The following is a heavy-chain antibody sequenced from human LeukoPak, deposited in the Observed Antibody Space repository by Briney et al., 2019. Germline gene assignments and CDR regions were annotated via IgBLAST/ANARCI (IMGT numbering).Heavy chain of an antibody. D-gene: IGHD3-10*01. CDR2: IYYSGST. CDR3: ARFQWFGELLGGWFDP. CDR1: GGSISSYY. V-gene: IGHV4-59*12. Sequence: PSETLSLTCTVSGGSISSYYWSWIRQPPGKGLEWIGYIYYSGSTNYNPSLKSRVTMSVDTSKNQFSLKLSSVTAADTAVYYCARFQWFGELLGGWFDPWGQGTLVTVSS. J-gene: IGHJ5*02.